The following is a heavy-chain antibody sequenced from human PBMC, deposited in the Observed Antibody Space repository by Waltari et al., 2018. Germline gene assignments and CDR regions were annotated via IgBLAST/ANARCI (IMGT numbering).Heavy chain of an antibody. Sequence: QLQLQESGPGLVKPSETLSLTCTVSGGSISSSSYYWSWLRQPPGTGLEWIGSIYYSGSTYYNPSLKSRVTISVDTSKNQFSLKLSSVTAADTAVYYCARRLPYYDSSGYYSNWFDPWGQGTLVTVSS. CDR2: IYYSGST. J-gene: IGHJ5*02. CDR3: ARRLPYYDSSGYYSNWFDP. D-gene: IGHD3-22*01. CDR1: GGSISSSSYY. V-gene: IGHV4-39*01.